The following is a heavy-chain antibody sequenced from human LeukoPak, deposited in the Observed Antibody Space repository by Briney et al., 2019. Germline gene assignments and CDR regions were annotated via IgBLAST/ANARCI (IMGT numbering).Heavy chain of an antibody. CDR3: ARAMGYSSGWYDAFDI. V-gene: IGHV3-21*01. CDR2: ISSSGSYI. CDR1: VFTISGYS. J-gene: IGHJ3*02. D-gene: IGHD6-19*01. Sequence: GGSLRLSCAPSVFTISGYSMNSVRQAPGKGRRGVSSISSSGSYIYYADSVKGRFTISRDNAKNSLYLQMNSLRAEDTAVYYCARAMGYSSGWYDAFDIWGQGTMVTVSS.